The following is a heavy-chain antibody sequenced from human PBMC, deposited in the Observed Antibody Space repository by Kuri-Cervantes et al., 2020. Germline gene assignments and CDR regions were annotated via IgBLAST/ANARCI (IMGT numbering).Heavy chain of an antibody. CDR1: GFTFDAYS. CDR2: INWNGDST. V-gene: IGHV3-20*04. D-gene: IGHD2-8*01. CDR3: ARDKGDCTNEICYEFIDY. Sequence: GGSLRLSCAASGFTFDAYSMHWVRQAPGKGLHWVSVINWNGDSTGYADSVKGRFTISRDNAKNSLYLEMNSLRAEDTALYYCARDKGDCTNEICYEFIDYWGQGTLVTVSS. J-gene: IGHJ4*02.